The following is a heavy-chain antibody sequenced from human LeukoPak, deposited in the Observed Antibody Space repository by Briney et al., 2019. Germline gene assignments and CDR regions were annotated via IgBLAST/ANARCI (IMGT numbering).Heavy chain of an antibody. CDR3: TRRVAITGTPKAYFDY. CDR2: VYYSENT. J-gene: IGHJ4*02. Sequence: PSETLSLTCSVSGGSISGYYWSWIRQPPGKELEWIGYVYYSENTKYNPSLESRVTISLGTSKNQFSLRLNSVTTADTAVYFCTRRVAITGTPKAYFDYWGQGILVTASS. CDR1: GGSISGYY. V-gene: IGHV4-59*08. D-gene: IGHD1-20*01.